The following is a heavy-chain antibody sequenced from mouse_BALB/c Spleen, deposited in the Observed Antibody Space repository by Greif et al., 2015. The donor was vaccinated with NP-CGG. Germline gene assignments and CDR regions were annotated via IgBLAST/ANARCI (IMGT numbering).Heavy chain of an antibody. CDR1: GFTFSSFG. CDR3: ARSGITTWDAMDY. Sequence: EVHLVESGGGLVQPGGSRKLSCAASGFTFSSFGMHWVRQAPEKGLEWVAYISSGSSTIYYADTVKGRFTISRDNPKNTLFLQMTSLRSEDTAMYYCARSGITTWDAMDYWGQGTSVTVSS. J-gene: IGHJ4*01. D-gene: IGHD2-4*01. CDR2: ISSGSSTI. V-gene: IGHV5-17*02.